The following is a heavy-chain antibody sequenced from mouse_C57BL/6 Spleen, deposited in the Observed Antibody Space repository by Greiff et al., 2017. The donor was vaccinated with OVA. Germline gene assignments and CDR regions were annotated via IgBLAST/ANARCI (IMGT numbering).Heavy chain of an antibody. Sequence: EVKLVESGGGLVQPGGSLKLSCAASGFTFSDYGMAWVRQAPRKGPEWVAFISNLAYSIYYADTVTGRFTISRENAKKTLYLEMSSLRSEDTAMYYCARQDYYGSSHWYFDVWGTGTTVTVSS. V-gene: IGHV5-15*04. D-gene: IGHD1-1*01. CDR2: ISNLAYSI. J-gene: IGHJ1*03. CDR1: GFTFSDYG. CDR3: ARQDYYGSSHWYFDV.